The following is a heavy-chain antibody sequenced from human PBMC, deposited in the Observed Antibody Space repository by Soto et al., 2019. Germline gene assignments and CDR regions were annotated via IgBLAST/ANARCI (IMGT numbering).Heavy chain of an antibody. CDR1: GYIFSDYG. CDR3: AKRTSGTTWGESDY. CDR2: ISGYSGNA. D-gene: IGHD4-17*01. J-gene: IGHJ4*02. V-gene: IGHV1-18*04. Sequence: QVHVVQSGAEVKRPGDSVKVSCKTSGYIFSDYGINWVRQAPGQGLEWMGWISGYSGNANLAQKFQGRVTMRRDTATRTAYMELRSLRSDDTAVYYCAKRTSGTTWGESDYWGQGTLVTVSS.